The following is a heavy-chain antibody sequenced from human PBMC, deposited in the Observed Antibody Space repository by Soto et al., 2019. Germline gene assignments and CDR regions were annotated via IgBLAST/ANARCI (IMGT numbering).Heavy chain of an antibody. Sequence: PGESLKISCKGSGYSFTSYWIGWVRQVPGKGLEWMGIIYPGDSDTRYSPSFQGQVTISADKSISTAYLQWSSLKASDTAMYYCARRGSIAVAGTGWNYYYYYGMDVWGQGTTVTV. CDR2: IYPGDSDT. V-gene: IGHV5-51*01. J-gene: IGHJ6*02. D-gene: IGHD6-19*01. CDR3: ARRGSIAVAGTGWNYYYYYGMDV. CDR1: GYSFTSYW.